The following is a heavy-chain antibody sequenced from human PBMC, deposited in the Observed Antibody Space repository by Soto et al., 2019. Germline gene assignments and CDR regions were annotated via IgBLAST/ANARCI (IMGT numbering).Heavy chain of an antibody. CDR1: GGTFSSYA. Sequence: GASVKVSCKASGGTFSSYAISWVRQAPGQGLEWMGGIIPIFGTANYAQKFQGRVTITADESTSTAYMELSSLRSEDTAVYYCARDPPRDPNWFDPWGQGTLVTVSS. D-gene: IGHD2-21*02. CDR3: ARDPPRDPNWFDP. CDR2: IIPIFGTA. J-gene: IGHJ5*02. V-gene: IGHV1-69*13.